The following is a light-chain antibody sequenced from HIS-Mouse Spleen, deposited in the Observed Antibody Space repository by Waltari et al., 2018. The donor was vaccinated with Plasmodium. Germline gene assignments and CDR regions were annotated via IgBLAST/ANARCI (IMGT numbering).Light chain of an antibody. Sequence: SYELTQPPSVSVSPGQTAIITCSGDKLGVKYACWYQQKPGQSPVLVIYQDSKRPSGIPERFSGSNSGNTATLTISGTQAMDEADYYCQAWDSSTVVFGGGTKLTVL. J-gene: IGLJ2*01. CDR2: QDS. CDR3: QAWDSSTVV. V-gene: IGLV3-1*01. CDR1: KLGVKY.